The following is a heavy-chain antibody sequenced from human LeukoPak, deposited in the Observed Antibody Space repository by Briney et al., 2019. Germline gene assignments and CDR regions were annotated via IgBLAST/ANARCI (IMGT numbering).Heavy chain of an antibody. V-gene: IGHV3-21*01. J-gene: IGHJ4*02. CDR1: GFTFSGCS. D-gene: IGHD2-15*01. CDR2: ISSSSSYI. CDR3: ATGRDCSGGSCYSVY. Sequence: GGTLRLSCAASGFTFSGCSKNWVRLAPGKGLGRVSSISSSSSYIYYEDSVKGRFTITSDNANNTLYLQMNSLRAEATAVYYCATGRDCSGGSCYSVYWGQGTLVTVSS.